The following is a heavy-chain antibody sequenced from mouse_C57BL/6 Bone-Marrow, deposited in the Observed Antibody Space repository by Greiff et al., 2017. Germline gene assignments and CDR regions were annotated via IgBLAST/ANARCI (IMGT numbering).Heavy chain of an antibody. Sequence: ESGPGLVKPSQSLSLTCSVTGYSITSGYYWNWIRQFPGNKLEWMGYISYDGSNNYNPSLKNRISITRDTSKNQFFLKLNSVTTEDTATYYCARGGGIYDGYYGIAYWGQGTLVTVSA. CDR3: ARGGGIYDGYYGIAY. CDR1: GYSITSGYY. V-gene: IGHV3-6*01. CDR2: ISYDGSN. D-gene: IGHD2-3*01. J-gene: IGHJ3*01.